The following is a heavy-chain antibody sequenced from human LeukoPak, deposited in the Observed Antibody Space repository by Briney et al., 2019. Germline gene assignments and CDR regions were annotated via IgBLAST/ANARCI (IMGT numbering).Heavy chain of an antibody. CDR3: AKEGVATNRPHIYYFDY. J-gene: IGHJ4*02. D-gene: IGHD5-12*01. V-gene: IGHV3-23*01. CDR2: ISGSGGST. CDR1: GFTFSSYA. Sequence: PGGSLRLSCAASGFTFSSYAMSWVRQAPGKGLEWVSAISGSGGSTYYADSVKGRFTISRDNSKNTLYLQMNSLRAEDTAVYYCAKEGVATNRPHIYYFDYWGQGTLVTVSS.